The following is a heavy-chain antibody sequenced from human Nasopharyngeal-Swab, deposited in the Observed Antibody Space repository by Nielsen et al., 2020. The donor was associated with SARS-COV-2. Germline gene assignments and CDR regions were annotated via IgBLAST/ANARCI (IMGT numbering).Heavy chain of an antibody. CDR1: GGSISSSSYY. Sequence: SETLSLTCTVSGGSISSSSYYWGWIRQPPGKGLEWIGSIYYSGSTYYNPPLKSRVTISVDTSKNQFSLKLSSVTAADTAVYYCARGRRGSSWDLNWFDPWGQGTLVTVSS. CDR3: ARGRRGSSWDLNWFDP. V-gene: IGHV4-39*07. D-gene: IGHD6-13*01. CDR2: IYYSGST. J-gene: IGHJ5*02.